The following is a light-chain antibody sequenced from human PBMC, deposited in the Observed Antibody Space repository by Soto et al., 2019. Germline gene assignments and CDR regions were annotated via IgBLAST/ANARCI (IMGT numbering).Light chain of an antibody. J-gene: IGLJ2*01. Sequence: QSALTQPPSVSAAPGQKVTISCSGSSSNIGNNYVSWYQQLPGTAPKLLIYENNKRPSGIPDRFSGSKSGTSATLGITGLQTGDEADYYCGTWDSSLVFGGGTKLTVL. CDR1: SSNIGNNY. CDR2: ENN. CDR3: GTWDSSLV. V-gene: IGLV1-51*02.